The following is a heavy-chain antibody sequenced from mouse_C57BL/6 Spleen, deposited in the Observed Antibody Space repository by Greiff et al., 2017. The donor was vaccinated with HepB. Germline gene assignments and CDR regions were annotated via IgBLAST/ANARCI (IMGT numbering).Heavy chain of an antibody. CDR3: ASYDYDDWFAY. Sequence: QVQLQQSGPGLVQPSQSLSITCTVSGFSLTSYGVHWVRQSPGKGLEWLGVIWSVGSTDYNAAFISRLSISKDNSKSQVFFKMNSLQADDTAIYYCASYDYDDWFAYWGQGTLVTVSA. CDR2: IWSVGST. J-gene: IGHJ3*01. D-gene: IGHD2-4*01. CDR1: GFSLTSYG. V-gene: IGHV2-2*01.